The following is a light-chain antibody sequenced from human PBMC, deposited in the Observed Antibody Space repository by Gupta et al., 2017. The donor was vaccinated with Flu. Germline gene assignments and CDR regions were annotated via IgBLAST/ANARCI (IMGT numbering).Light chain of an antibody. J-gene: IGKJ1*01. V-gene: IGKV3-20*01. Sequence: EFVLTQSPGTLSLSPGERATLPCRASQATSSTYLAWHQQKPGQAPRLLIFGASRRATGIPDRFSCSGSGTDFTLTISRLEPEDFAVYYCQKFGIPTFGQGTKVEIK. CDR1: QATSSTY. CDR2: GAS. CDR3: QKFGIPT.